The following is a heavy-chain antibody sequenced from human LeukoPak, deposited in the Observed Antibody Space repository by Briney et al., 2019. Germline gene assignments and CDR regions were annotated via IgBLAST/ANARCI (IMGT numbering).Heavy chain of an antibody. J-gene: IGHJ3*02. CDR2: IYSGGST. V-gene: IGHV3-53*01. CDR1: GFTFSSYE. Sequence: SGGSLRRSCAASGFTFSSYEMNWVRQAPGKGLEWVSVIYSGGSTYYADSVKGRFTISRDNSKNTLYLQMNSLRAEDTAVYYCARASTRLLWFGELSSDAFDIWGQGTMVTVSS. CDR3: ARASTRLLWFGELSSDAFDI. D-gene: IGHD3-10*01.